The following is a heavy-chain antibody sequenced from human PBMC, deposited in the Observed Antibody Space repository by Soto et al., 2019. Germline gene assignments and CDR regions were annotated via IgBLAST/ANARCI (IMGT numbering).Heavy chain of an antibody. V-gene: IGHV3-23*01. CDR3: AKATRSGSYNYYYGMAV. CDR2: ISGSVGST. Sequence: GGSLRLSCAASGFTFSSYAMSWVRQAPGKGLEWVSAISGSVGSTYYADSVKGRFTISRDNSKNTLYLQMNSLRAEDTAVYYCAKATRSGSYNYYYGMAVWGQGTKVTVSS. CDR1: GFTFSSYA. J-gene: IGHJ6*02. D-gene: IGHD1-26*01.